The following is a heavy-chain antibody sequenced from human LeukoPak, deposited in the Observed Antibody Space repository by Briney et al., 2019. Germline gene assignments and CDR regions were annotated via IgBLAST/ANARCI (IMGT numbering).Heavy chain of an antibody. J-gene: IGHJ4*02. CDR1: GFTFSSYA. D-gene: IGHD5-18*01. V-gene: IGHV3-23*01. CDR3: AKDSKWIQMWPGQDY. CDR2: ICGSDGST. Sequence: GRSLRLSCAASGFTFSSYAMTWVRLAPGQGPEWASSICGSDGSTYYADSVQGRFSISRDNSKNTLYQQMNSLRAEDTAVYYYAKDSKWIQMWPGQDYWGQGTLVTVSS.